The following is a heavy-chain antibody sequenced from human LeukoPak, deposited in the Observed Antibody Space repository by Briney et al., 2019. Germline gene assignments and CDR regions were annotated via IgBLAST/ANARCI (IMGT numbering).Heavy chain of an antibody. CDR3: ARVLGYCSGGSCYGYLDY. J-gene: IGHJ4*02. CDR1: GGSLSFYY. D-gene: IGHD2-15*01. CDR2: ISKNRDS. Sequence: SETLSLTCGVSGGSLSFYYWSWIRQSPGKGLEWIAEISKNRDSNYNMSLKSRVTISLDKSKNQVSLKLNSVTAADTAVYYCARVLGYCSGGSCYGYLDYWGQGTLVTVSS. V-gene: IGHV4-34*01.